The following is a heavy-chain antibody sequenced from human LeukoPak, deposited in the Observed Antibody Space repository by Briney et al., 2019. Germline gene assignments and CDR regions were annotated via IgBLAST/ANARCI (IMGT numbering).Heavy chain of an antibody. J-gene: IGHJ3*02. V-gene: IGHV3-30*18. CDR1: GFTFSSYG. CDR3: AKDLGDGSGSYYINDAFDI. Sequence: GGSLRLSCAASGFTFSSYGMHWVRQAPGKGLEWVAVISYDGRNKYYADSVKGRFTISRDNSKNTLYLQMNSLRAEDTAVYYCAKDLGDGSGSYYINDAFDIWGQGTMVTVSS. CDR2: ISYDGRNK. D-gene: IGHD3-10*01.